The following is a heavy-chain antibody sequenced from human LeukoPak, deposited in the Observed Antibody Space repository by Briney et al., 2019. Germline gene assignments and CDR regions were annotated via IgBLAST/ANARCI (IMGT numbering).Heavy chain of an antibody. J-gene: IGHJ5*02. CDR3: ARDNYSSGYYYPWFDP. V-gene: IGHV4-61*02. CDR2: IYTSGST. CDR1: GGSISSGSYY. Sequence: PSQTLSLTCTVSGGSISSGSYYWSWIRQPAGKALEWIGRIYTSGSTNYNPSLKSRVTISVGTSKNQFSLKLSSVTAADTAVYYCARDNYSSGYYYPWFDPWGQGTLVTVSS. D-gene: IGHD3-22*01.